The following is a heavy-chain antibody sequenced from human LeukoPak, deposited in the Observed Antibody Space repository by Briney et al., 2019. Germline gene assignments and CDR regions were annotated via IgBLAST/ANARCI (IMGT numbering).Heavy chain of an antibody. D-gene: IGHD6-13*01. CDR3: AHCRYSNSAIDF. J-gene: IGHJ4*02. Sequence: GGSLRLSSAASGFIFGDYAMHWVRQAPGRGLGWVSGITWNSGAIGYADSVKGRFTISRDNAKSSPYLQMNSLIPEDTAFYYCAHCRYSNSAIDFWGQGTLVTVSS. CDR1: GFIFGDYA. V-gene: IGHV3-9*01. CDR2: ITWNSGAI.